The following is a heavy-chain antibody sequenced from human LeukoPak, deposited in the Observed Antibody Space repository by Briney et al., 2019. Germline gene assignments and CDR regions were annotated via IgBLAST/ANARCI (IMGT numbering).Heavy chain of an antibody. D-gene: IGHD3-22*01. V-gene: IGHV4-59*01. CDR3: ALGYYGSSVDY. CDR1: GGSISSFH. Sequence: SETLSHTCTVSGGSISSFHWHWIRQPPGKGLEWIGYIYYSGSTNYNPSLKSRVTISVDTSKNQFSLKLSSVTAADTAVYYCALGYYGSSVDYWGQGTLVTVSS. CDR2: IYYSGST. J-gene: IGHJ4*02.